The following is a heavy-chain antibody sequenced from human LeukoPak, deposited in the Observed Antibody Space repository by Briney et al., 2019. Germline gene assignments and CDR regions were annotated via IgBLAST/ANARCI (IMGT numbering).Heavy chain of an antibody. Sequence: PGGSLRLSCAASGFTFSSYWMSWVRQAPGKGLEWVANIKQDGSEKYYVDSVKGRFTISRDNAKNSLYLQMNSLRAEDTAVYYCARVVFGVVNNYFDYWGQGTLVTVSS. D-gene: IGHD3-3*01. CDR2: IKQDGSEK. CDR3: ARVVFGVVNNYFDY. CDR1: GFTFSSYW. V-gene: IGHV3-7*01. J-gene: IGHJ4*02.